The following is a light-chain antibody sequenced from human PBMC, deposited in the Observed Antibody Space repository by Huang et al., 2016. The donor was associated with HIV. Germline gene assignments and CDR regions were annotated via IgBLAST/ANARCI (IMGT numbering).Light chain of an antibody. CDR3: QQFYSTPIT. V-gene: IGKV4-1*01. CDR2: WAS. CDR1: QGLLYRSNNKNY. Sequence: DIVMTQSPDSLAVSLGERATINCKSSQGLLYRSNNKNYLAWYQQKPGQPPKLLIYWASTRESGVPDRVSGSGSGTDFTLTISSLQAEDVAVYHCQQFYSTPITFGQGTRLEIK. J-gene: IGKJ5*01.